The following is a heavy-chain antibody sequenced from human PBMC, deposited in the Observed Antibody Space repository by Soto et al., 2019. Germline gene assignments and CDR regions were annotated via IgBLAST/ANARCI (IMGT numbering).Heavy chain of an antibody. D-gene: IGHD3-22*01. CDR1: GFTFSDYY. Sequence: PGGSLRLSCAASGFTFSDYYMSWIRQAPGKGLEWVSYISSSGSTIYYADSVKGRFTISRDNAKNSLYLQMNSLRAEDTAVYYCARVPLNYYDSSGYCGWGQGTLVTVSS. J-gene: IGHJ4*02. V-gene: IGHV3-11*01. CDR3: ARVPLNYYDSSGYCG. CDR2: ISSSGSTI.